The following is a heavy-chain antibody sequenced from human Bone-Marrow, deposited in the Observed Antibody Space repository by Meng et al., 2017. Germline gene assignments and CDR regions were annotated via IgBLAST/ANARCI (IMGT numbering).Heavy chain of an antibody. CDR2: IIPIFGTA. J-gene: IGHJ4*02. Sequence: SVKVSCKASGGTFSSYAISWVRQAPGQGLEWMGGIIPIFGTANYAQKFQGRVTITADKSTSTAYMELSSLRSEDTAVYYCARVSRKSFDFWSGYLTYWGQGTLVTVSS. CDR1: GGTFSSYA. V-gene: IGHV1-69*06. D-gene: IGHD3-3*01. CDR3: ARVSRKSFDFWSGYLTY.